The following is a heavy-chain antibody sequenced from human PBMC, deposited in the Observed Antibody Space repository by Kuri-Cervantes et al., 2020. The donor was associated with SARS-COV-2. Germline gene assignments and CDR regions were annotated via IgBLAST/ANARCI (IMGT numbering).Heavy chain of an antibody. V-gene: IGHV3-30*19. J-gene: IGHJ4*02. CDR2: ISYDGSNK. CDR1: GFTFSSYG. CDR3: ARAWDSSGYHPPFDY. D-gene: IGHD3-22*01. Sequence: GGSLRLSCAASGFTFSSYGMHWVRQAPGKGLEWVAVISYDGSNKYYADSVKGRFTISRDNSKNTLYLQMNSLRAEDTAVYYCARAWDSSGYHPPFDYWGQGTLVTVSS.